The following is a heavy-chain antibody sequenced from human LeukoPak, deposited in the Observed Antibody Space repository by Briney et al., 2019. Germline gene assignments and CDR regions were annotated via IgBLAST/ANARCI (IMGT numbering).Heavy chain of an antibody. CDR1: GFNLSRYS. J-gene: IGHJ4*02. V-gene: IGHV3-48*01. Sequence: GGSLRLSCVASGFNLSRYSLNWVRQAPGKGLEWLSYISSRSSPIYYADSVKGRFTVSRDNAKNSLYLQMNSLRAEDTAVYYCARLPITVTTQVDSWGQGTLVTVSS. D-gene: IGHD4-17*01. CDR3: ARLPITVTTQVDS. CDR2: ISSRSSPI.